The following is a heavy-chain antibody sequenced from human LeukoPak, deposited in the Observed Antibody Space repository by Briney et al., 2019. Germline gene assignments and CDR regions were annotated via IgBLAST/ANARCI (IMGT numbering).Heavy chain of an antibody. CDR2: IYYSGST. D-gene: IGHD3-22*01. V-gene: IGHV4-39*01. Sequence: SETLSLTCTVSGGSISSSSYYWGWMRQPPGKGLEWIGSIYYSGSTYYNPSLKSRVTISVDTSKNQFSLKLSSVTAADTAVYYCARRGDSSGVDYWGQGTLVTVSS. J-gene: IGHJ4*02. CDR3: ARRGDSSGVDY. CDR1: GGSISSSSYY.